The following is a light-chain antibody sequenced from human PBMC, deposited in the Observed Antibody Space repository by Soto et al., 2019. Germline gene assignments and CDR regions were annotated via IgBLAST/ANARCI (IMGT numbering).Light chain of an antibody. Sequence: QSVLTQPASVSGSPGQSITISCTGTSSDVGSYNLVSWYQQHPGKAPKLMIYEVSKRPSGVSNRFSGSKSGNTASPTISGLQAEDEADYYSCSYAGSSTPLIFGTGTKVTVL. V-gene: IGLV2-23*02. CDR3: CSYAGSSTPLI. CDR2: EVS. CDR1: SSDVGSYNL. J-gene: IGLJ1*01.